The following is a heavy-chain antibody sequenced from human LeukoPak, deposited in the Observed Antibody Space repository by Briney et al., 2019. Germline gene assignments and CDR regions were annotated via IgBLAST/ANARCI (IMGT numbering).Heavy chain of an antibody. V-gene: IGHV4-4*07. CDR1: GGSISSYY. D-gene: IGHD1-26*01. CDR2: IYTSGST. Sequence: KPSETLSLTCTVSGGSISSYYWSWVRQPAGKGLEWIGRIYTSGSTNYNPSLKSRVTMSVDTSKNQFSLKLSSVTAADTAVYYCARASQYAHIVGTTDDDSRAQSWDYYYYYYMDVWGKGTTVTVSS. J-gene: IGHJ6*03. CDR3: ARASQYAHIVGTTDDDSRAQSWDYYYYYYMDV.